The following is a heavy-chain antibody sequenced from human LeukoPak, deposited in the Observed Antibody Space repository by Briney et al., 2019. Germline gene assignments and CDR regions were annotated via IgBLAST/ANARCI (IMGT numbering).Heavy chain of an antibody. CDR1: GGSFSGYY. CDR3: ARSYVWGSYRFGPRGSDWFDP. J-gene: IGHJ5*02. Sequence: PSETPSLTCAVYGGSFSGYYWSWIRQPPGKGLEWIGEINHSGSTNYNPSLKSRVTISVDTSKNQFSLKLSSVTAADTAVYYCARSYVWGSYRFGPRGSDWFDPWGQGTLVTVSS. V-gene: IGHV4-34*01. CDR2: INHSGST. D-gene: IGHD3-16*02.